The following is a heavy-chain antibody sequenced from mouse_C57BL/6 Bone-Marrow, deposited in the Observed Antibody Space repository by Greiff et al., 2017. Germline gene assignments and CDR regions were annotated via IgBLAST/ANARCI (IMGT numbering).Heavy chain of an antibody. V-gene: IGHV1-85*01. CDR1: GYTFTSYD. CDR2: IYPSDGST. CDR3: ARDYCSRYWYCDV. Sequence: VQLQQSGPELVKPGASVKLSCKASGYTFTSYDINWVKQRPGQGLEWIGWIYPSDGSTKYNEKFKGKATLTVDKSSSTAYMELHSLTSEDSAVYFCARDYCSRYWYCDVGGRGTTVTVTA. J-gene: IGHJ1*03. D-gene: IGHD1-1*01.